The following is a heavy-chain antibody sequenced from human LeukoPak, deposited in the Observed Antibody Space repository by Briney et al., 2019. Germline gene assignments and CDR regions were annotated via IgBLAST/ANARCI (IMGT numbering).Heavy chain of an antibody. D-gene: IGHD6-13*01. Sequence: PSETLSLTCAVYGGSFSGYYWSWIRQPPGKGLEWIGEINHSGSTNYNPSLKSRVTISVDTSKNQFSLRLSSVTAADTAVYYCAREHPTQLVSLWGQGTLVTVSS. CDR3: AREHPTQLVSL. CDR1: GGSFSGYY. CDR2: INHSGST. J-gene: IGHJ4*02. V-gene: IGHV4-34*01.